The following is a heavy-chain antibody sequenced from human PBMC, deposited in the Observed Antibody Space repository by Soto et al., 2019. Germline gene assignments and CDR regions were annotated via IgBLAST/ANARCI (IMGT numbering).Heavy chain of an antibody. CDR3: ARSALYYDSSGYTDAFDI. CDR2: INPNSGGT. CDR1: GYTFTGYY. J-gene: IGHJ3*02. V-gene: IGHV1-2*04. Sequence: QVQLVQSGAEVKKPGASVKVSCKASGYTFTGYYMHGVRQAPGQGLEWMGWINPNSGGTNYAQKFQGWVTMTRDTSISTAYMELSRLRSDDTAVYYCARSALYYDSSGYTDAFDIWGQGTMVTVSS. D-gene: IGHD3-22*01.